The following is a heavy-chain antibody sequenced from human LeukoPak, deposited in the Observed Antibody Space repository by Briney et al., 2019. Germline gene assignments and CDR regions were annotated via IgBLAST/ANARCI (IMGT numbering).Heavy chain of an antibody. J-gene: IGHJ4*02. V-gene: IGHV4-59*01. CDR3: ARDSRGYSYGGIDY. Sequence: SETLSLTCTVSGGSISSYYWSWIRQPPGKGLEWIGYIYYSGSTSYNPSLKSRVTISVDTSKNQFSLKLSSVTAADTAVYYCARDSRGYSYGGIDYWGQGTLVTVSS. D-gene: IGHD5-18*01. CDR2: IYYSGST. CDR1: GGSISSYY.